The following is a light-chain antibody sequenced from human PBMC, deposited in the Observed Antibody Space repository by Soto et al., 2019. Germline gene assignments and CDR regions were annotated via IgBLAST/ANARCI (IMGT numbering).Light chain of an antibody. V-gene: IGLV1-40*01. J-gene: IGLJ7*01. CDR3: QSYDSSLTGYV. CDR1: SSNIGAGYD. Sequence: QSVLTQPPSVSGAPGQRVTISCTGSSSNIGAGYDVHWYQQLPGTAPKLLIYGNTNRPSGVPDRFSGSKSGTSASLAITGLQAEVEADYYCQSYDSSLTGYVFGGGTQLTVL. CDR2: GNT.